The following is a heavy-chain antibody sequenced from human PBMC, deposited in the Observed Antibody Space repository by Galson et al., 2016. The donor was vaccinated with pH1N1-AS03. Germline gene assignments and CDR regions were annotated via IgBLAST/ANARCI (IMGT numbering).Heavy chain of an antibody. CDR1: GFNVSNYW. CDR2: ISGLGEST. V-gene: IGHV3-23*01. CDR3: ANRGDTLGFFES. J-gene: IGHJ4*02. D-gene: IGHD4-17*01. Sequence: SLRLSCAASGFNVSNYWMNWVRQAPGKGLQWVSTISGLGESTKYADSVKGRFTISRDNSKNTVNLHMNSLRVEDTAVYYCANRGDTLGFFESWGQGTLVTVSS.